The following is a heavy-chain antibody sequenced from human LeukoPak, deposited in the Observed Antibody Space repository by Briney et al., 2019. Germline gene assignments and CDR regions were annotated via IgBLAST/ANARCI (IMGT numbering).Heavy chain of an antibody. Sequence: PGGSLRLSCVVSGFTFSTYSMNWVRQAPGKGLEWVSYISGRSSIICYANSVKGRFTISRDNAKNSLYLQLNSLRAEDTAVYYCARADSAYYYAQDYWGQGTLVTVSS. V-gene: IGHV3-48*01. CDR2: ISGRSSII. CDR3: ARADSAYYYAQDY. CDR1: GFTFSTYS. J-gene: IGHJ4*02. D-gene: IGHD3-22*01.